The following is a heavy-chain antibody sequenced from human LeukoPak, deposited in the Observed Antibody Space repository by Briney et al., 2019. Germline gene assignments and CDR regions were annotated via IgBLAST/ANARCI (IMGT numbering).Heavy chain of an antibody. D-gene: IGHD2-15*01. V-gene: IGHV1-2*06. Sequence: ASVTVSCKASGYTFTCYYMHWVRQAPGQGLEWMGRINPNSGGTNYAQKFQGRVTMTRDTSISTAYMELSRLRSDDTAAYYCARGEGYCSGGSCYIFDYWGQGTLVTVSS. J-gene: IGHJ4*02. CDR3: ARGEGYCSGGSCYIFDY. CDR2: INPNSGGT. CDR1: GYTFTCYY.